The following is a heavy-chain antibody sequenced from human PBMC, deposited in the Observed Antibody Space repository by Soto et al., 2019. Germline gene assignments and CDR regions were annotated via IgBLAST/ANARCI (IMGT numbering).Heavy chain of an antibody. D-gene: IGHD3-16*02. CDR2: INHSGST. CDR1: GGSFSGYY. J-gene: IGHJ4*02. Sequence: SETLSLSCAVCGGSFSGYYWSRIRQPPGKGLEWIGEINHSGSTNYNPSLKSRVTISVDTSKNQFSLKLSSVTAADTAVYYCARGDYDYVWGSYRHSNKFDYWGQGTLVTVSS. V-gene: IGHV4-34*01. CDR3: ARGDYDYVWGSYRHSNKFDY.